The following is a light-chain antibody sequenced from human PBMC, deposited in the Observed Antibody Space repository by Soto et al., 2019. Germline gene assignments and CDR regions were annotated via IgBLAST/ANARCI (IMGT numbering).Light chain of an antibody. CDR3: QHYNSYSEA. Sequence: DIQMTQSPSTLSGSVGDRVTITCRASQTISSWLAWYQQKPGKAPKLLIYKASTLKSGVPSRFSGSGSGTEFTLTISSLQPDDFATYHCQHYNSYSEAFXQGTKVDIK. CDR2: KAS. V-gene: IGKV1-5*03. CDR1: QTISSW. J-gene: IGKJ1*01.